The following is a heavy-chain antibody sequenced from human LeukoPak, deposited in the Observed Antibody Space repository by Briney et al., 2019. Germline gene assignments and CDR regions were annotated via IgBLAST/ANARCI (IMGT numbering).Heavy chain of an antibody. CDR1: GFTFSSYG. J-gene: IGHJ4*02. CDR2: ISYDGSNK. Sequence: GGSLRLSCAASGFTFSSYGMHWVRQAPGKGLEWVAVISYDGSNKYYADSVKGRFTISRDNSKNTLYLQMNSPRAEDTAVYYCAKGRPEGGYSYDPDYWGQGTLVTVSS. V-gene: IGHV3-30*18. CDR3: AKGRPEGGYSYDPDY. D-gene: IGHD5-18*01.